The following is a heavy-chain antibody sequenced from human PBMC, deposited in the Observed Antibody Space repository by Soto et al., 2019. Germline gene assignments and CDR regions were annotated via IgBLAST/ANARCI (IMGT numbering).Heavy chain of an antibody. CDR3: VRTARQGAVAPHWFDR. CDR1: GSSIRSTDYY. Sequence: LSLTCTVSGSSIRSTDYYWSWIRQAPGKGLEWIGYVYYTGSTYYNPSLMSRLTISVDTSKNQFSLKLTSVTAAETAVYYCVRTARQGAVAPHWFDRWGQGTQVTVSS. D-gene: IGHD2-21*02. CDR2: VYYTGST. V-gene: IGHV4-30-4*01. J-gene: IGHJ5*02.